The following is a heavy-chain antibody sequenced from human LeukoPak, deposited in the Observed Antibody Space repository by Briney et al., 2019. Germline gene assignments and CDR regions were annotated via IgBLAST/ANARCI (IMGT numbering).Heavy chain of an antibody. CDR1: GLTFSSYG. J-gene: IGHJ4*02. CDR2: IRYDGSNK. D-gene: IGHD3-10*01. V-gene: IGHV3-30*02. Sequence: PGGSLRLSCAAPGLTFSSYGMHWVRQAPGKGLEWVAFIRYDGSNKYYADSVKGRFTISRDNSKNTLYLQMNSLRAEDTAVYYCAKDQQNVLLWFGELLEDYWGQGTLVTVSS. CDR3: AKDQQNVLLWFGELLEDY.